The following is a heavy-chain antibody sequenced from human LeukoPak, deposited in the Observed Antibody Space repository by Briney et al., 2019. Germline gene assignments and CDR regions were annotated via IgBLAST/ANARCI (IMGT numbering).Heavy chain of an antibody. CDR3: ASDHYYDSRFDY. D-gene: IGHD3-22*01. V-gene: IGHV3-66*01. CDR2: IYSGGST. CDR1: GFTFSNSA. J-gene: IGHJ4*02. Sequence: PGGSLRLSCAASGFTFSNSAMSWVRQAPGKGLEWVSVIYSGGSTYYADSVKGRFTISRDNSKNTLYLQMNSLRAEDTAVYYCASDHYYDSRFDYWGQGTLVTVSS.